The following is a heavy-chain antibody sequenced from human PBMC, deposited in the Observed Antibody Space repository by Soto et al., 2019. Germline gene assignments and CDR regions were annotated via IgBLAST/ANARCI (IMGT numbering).Heavy chain of an antibody. CDR2: MSGSGDDA. CDR1: GFTFSNYG. Sequence: VQLLESGGGLVQPGGSLRLSCAASGFTFSNYGMSWVRQAPGKGLEGVSVMSGSGDDAYYADSVKGRFTISRDNSKNTLYLQMNSLRAEDTAVYFCAKKVTIYAVDPADYWGQGAQVGVSS. V-gene: IGHV3-23*01. D-gene: IGHD3-3*01. J-gene: IGHJ4*02. CDR3: AKKVTIYAVDPADY.